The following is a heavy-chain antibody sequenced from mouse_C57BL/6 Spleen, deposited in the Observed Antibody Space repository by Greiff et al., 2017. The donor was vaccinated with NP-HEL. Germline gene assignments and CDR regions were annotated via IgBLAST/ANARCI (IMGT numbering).Heavy chain of an antibody. CDR2: INPNNGGT. J-gene: IGHJ4*01. CDR1: GYTFTDYN. Sequence: VQLQQSGPELVKPGASVKIPCKASGYTFTDYNMDWVKQSHGKSLEWIGDINPNNGGTIYNQKFKGKATLTVDKSSSTAYMELRSLTSEDTAVYYCARRGRQLRLRFAMDYWGQGTTVTVSS. V-gene: IGHV1-18*01. CDR3: ARRGRQLRLRFAMDY. D-gene: IGHD3-2*02.